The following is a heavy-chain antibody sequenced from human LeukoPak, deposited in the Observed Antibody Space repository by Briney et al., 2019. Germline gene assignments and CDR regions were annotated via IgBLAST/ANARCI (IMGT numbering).Heavy chain of an antibody. CDR2: ISASGGST. D-gene: IGHD3-22*01. V-gene: IGHV3-23*01. CDR1: GFTFSNAW. Sequence: GGSLRLSCAASGFTFSNAWMSWVRQAPGKGLEWVSGISASGGSTYYADSVKGRFTISRDNSKNTLYLQMNSLRAEDTAVYYCAKGFYDNSASGVFDIWGQGTMVTVSS. J-gene: IGHJ3*02. CDR3: AKGFYDNSASGVFDI.